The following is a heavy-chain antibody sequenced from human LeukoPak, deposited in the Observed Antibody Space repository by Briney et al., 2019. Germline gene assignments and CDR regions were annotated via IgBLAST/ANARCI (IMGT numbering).Heavy chain of an antibody. CDR1: GGSIISYY. V-gene: IGHV4-59*01. J-gene: IGHJ4*02. Sequence: SETLSVICTVSGGSIISYYWSWIRQPPGKGLEGIGYIYYSGSTNYNPSLKSRVTISVDTSKNQFSLKLSSVTAADTAVYYCARVVHSGYPWYFDYWGQGTLVTVSS. CDR3: ARVVHSGYPWYFDY. CDR2: IYYSGST. D-gene: IGHD5-12*01.